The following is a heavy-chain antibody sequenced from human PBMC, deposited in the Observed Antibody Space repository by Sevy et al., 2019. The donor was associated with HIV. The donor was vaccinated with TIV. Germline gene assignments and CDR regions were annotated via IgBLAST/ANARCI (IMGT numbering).Heavy chain of an antibody. D-gene: IGHD3-9*01. CDR3: ARRHSIFSFDP. J-gene: IGHJ5*02. CDR1: GGSISSSSCY. V-gene: IGHV4-39*01. CDR2: VYYSGST. Sequence: SETLSLTCTVSGGSISSSSCYWGWIRQPPGKGLEWIGSVYYSGSTYYNPSLKSRVTISVDTSKNRFSLKLSSVTAADTAVYYCARRHSIFSFDPWGQGTLVTVSS.